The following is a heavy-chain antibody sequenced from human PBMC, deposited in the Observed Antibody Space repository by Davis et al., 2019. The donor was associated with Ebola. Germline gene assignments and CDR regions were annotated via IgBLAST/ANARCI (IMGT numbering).Heavy chain of an antibody. V-gene: IGHV2-5*02. CDR2: LYWDAEK. J-gene: IGHJ4*02. Sequence: SGPTLVKPTQTFTLTCTFSGFSLRTRGVGVGWIRQPPGKALDWLAPLYWDAEKPSSPSLKSRLTITKDTSKNQVVLTMTNMDPVDTATYYCAHRRVLLWFREFDKERTTIFDYWGQGTLVTVSS. CDR1: GFSLRTRGVG. CDR3: AHRRVLLWFREFDKERTTIFDY. D-gene: IGHD3-10*01.